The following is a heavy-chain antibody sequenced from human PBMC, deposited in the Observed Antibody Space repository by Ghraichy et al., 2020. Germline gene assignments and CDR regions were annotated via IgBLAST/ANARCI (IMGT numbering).Heavy chain of an antibody. V-gene: IGHV1-2*02. Sequence: ASVKVSCKASGYTFTGYYMHWVRQAPGQGLEWMGWINPNSGGKNYAQKFQGRVTMTRDTSISTAYMELSRLRSDDTAVYYCARDPLAAAAGTQNWFDPWGQGTLVTVSS. CDR2: INPNSGGK. CDR1: GYTFTGYY. D-gene: IGHD6-13*01. J-gene: IGHJ5*02. CDR3: ARDPLAAAAGTQNWFDP.